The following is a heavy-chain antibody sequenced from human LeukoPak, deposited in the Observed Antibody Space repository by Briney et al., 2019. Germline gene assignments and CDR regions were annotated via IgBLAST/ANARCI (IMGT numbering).Heavy chain of an antibody. CDR2: INHSGST. Sequence: SETLSLTCAVYGGSFSGYYWSWIRQPPGKGLEWIGEINHSGSTNYNPSLKSRVTISVDTSKNQFSLNLSSVTAADTAVYYCACAIVVVTAAPLYYFDYWGQGTLVTVSS. CDR1: GGSFSGYY. V-gene: IGHV4-34*01. CDR3: ACAIVVVTAAPLYYFDY. J-gene: IGHJ4*02. D-gene: IGHD2-21*02.